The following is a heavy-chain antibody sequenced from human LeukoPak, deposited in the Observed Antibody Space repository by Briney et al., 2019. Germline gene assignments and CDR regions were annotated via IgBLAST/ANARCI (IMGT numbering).Heavy chain of an antibody. CDR3: ARALVGSSRGTLDFDY. Sequence: ASVKVSCKASGYTFVGYYMHRVRQAPGQGLEWMGWMNPNSGGTNYAQKFQGRVTMTRDTSIRTAYMELSRLRSDDTAIYYCARALVGSSRGTLDFDYWGQGTLVTVSS. V-gene: IGHV1-2*02. D-gene: IGHD2-8*02. CDR1: GYTFVGYY. CDR2: MNPNSGGT. J-gene: IGHJ4*02.